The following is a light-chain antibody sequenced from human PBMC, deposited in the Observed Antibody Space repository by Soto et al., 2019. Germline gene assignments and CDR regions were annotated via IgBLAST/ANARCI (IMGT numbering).Light chain of an antibody. V-gene: IGKV1-5*03. CDR1: QTNSSG. CDR3: QHYNSYSEA. J-gene: IGKJ1*01. CDR2: NAS. Sequence: DIQMPQSPSTLSGSLGDRVTITCRASQTNSSGLAWYQQKPGKAPKLVIYNASTLKSGLPSRFSGSGSGTGLSVASGSLQPDDFATYYCQHYNSYSEAFGQGTKV.